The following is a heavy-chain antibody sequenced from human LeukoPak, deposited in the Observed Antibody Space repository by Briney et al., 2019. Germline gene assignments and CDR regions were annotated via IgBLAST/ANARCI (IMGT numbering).Heavy chain of an antibody. CDR1: GCSFTSYW. CDR3: ARQAGSYYDILTGQYYYYYMDV. J-gene: IGHJ6*03. Sequence: GESLKISCKGSGCSFTSYWIGWVRQMPGKGLEWMGIIYPGDSDTRYSPSFQGQVTISADKSISTAYLQWSSLKASDTAVYYCARQAGSYYDILTGQYYYYYMDVWGKGTTVTVSS. V-gene: IGHV5-51*01. CDR2: IYPGDSDT. D-gene: IGHD3-9*01.